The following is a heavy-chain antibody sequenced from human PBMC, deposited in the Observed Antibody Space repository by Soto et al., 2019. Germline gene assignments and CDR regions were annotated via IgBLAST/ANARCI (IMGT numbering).Heavy chain of an antibody. J-gene: IGHJ4*02. D-gene: IGHD3-22*01. CDR1: GGTFSSYA. CDR3: ASHYDSSGDYYRGLDY. CDR2: IIPIVGTA. Sequence: QVQLVQSGAEVKKPGSSVKVSCKASGGTFSSYAISWVRQAPGQGLEWMGGIIPIVGTADYAQKFQGRVTITADESTSTAYMALSSLRYEDTAVYYCASHYDSSGDYYRGLDYWGQGTMVTVSS. V-gene: IGHV1-69*12.